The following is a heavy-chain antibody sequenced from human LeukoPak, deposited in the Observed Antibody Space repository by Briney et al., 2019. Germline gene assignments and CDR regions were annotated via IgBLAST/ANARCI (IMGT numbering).Heavy chain of an antibody. V-gene: IGHV3-33*01. J-gene: IGHJ4*02. CDR2: IWYDGSNK. D-gene: IGHD5-12*01. CDR3: AREGGYDPYFDY. Sequence: AGRSLRLSCAASGITFSSYGMHWVRQAPGKGLEWVAVIWYDGSNKYYADSVKGRFTISRDNSKNTLYLQMNSLRAEDTAVYYCAREGGYDPYFDYWGQGTLVTVSS. CDR1: GITFSSYG.